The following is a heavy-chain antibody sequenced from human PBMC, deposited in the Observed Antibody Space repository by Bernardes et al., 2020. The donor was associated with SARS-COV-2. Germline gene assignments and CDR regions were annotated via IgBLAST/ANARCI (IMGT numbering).Heavy chain of an antibody. V-gene: IGHV3-33*01. CDR2: IWYDGSNK. J-gene: IGHJ6*02. CDR1: GFTFSSYG. CDR3: ARTVSYYYGMDV. Sequence: VGSLSLSCAASGFTFSSYGMHWVRQAPGKGLEWVAVIWYDGSNKYYADSVKGRFTISRDNSKNTLYLQMNSLRAEDTAVYYCARTVSYYYGMDVWGQGTTVTVSS. D-gene: IGHD2-21*02.